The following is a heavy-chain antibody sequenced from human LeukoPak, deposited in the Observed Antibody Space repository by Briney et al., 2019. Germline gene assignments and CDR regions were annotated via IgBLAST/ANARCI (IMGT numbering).Heavy chain of an antibody. CDR1: GGSISSGDYY. CDR2: IYYSGST. J-gene: IGHJ4*02. CDR3: ARDGVAAAGTFDY. D-gene: IGHD6-13*01. Sequence: SQTLSLTCTVSGGSISSGDYYWGWIRQPPGKGLEWIGYIYYSGSTYYNPSLKSRVTISVDTSKNQSSLKLSSVTAADTAVYYCARDGVAAAGTFDYWGQGTLVTVSS. V-gene: IGHV4-30-4*01.